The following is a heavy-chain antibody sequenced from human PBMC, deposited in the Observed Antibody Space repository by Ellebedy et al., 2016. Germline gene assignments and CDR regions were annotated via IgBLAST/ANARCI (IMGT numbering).Heavy chain of an antibody. Sequence: GGSLRLSXAASGFSFTGFAMHWVRHSPGKGPEWLAVVSYDGQFHYYSDSVRGRFTISRDNSENTLFLQMTSLRPDDTAKYYFVKGDRLMRGLVHFDSWGQGTRVTVSS. CDR1: GFSFTGFA. J-gene: IGHJ4*02. V-gene: IGHV3-30*18. CDR2: VSYDGQFH. D-gene: IGHD1-26*01. CDR3: VKGDRLMRGLVHFDS.